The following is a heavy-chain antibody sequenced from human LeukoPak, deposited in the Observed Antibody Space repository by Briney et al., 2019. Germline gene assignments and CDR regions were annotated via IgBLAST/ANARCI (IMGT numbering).Heavy chain of an antibody. J-gene: IGHJ4*02. D-gene: IGHD4-23*01. Sequence: SETLSLTCAVYGGSFSGYYWSWIRQPPGKGLEWIGEINHSGSTNYNPSLKSRVTISVDTSKNQFSLKLSSVTAADTAVYYCARTPTKYTVVNQPYTRPYYFDYWGQGTLVTVSS. V-gene: IGHV4-34*01. CDR1: GGSFSGYY. CDR3: ARTPTKYTVVNQPYTRPYYFDY. CDR2: INHSGST.